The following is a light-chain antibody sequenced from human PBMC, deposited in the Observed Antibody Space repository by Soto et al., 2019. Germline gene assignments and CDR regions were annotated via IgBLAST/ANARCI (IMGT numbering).Light chain of an antibody. V-gene: IGKV3-11*01. CDR2: DAS. J-gene: IGKJ2*01. CDR3: QQRSNWPPYT. CDR1: QSVSSY. Sequence: EIVLTQSPATLSLSPGERATLSCRASQSVSSYLAWYHQKPGQAPRLLIYDASNRATGIPARFSGSGSGTDFTLTISSLATEDFAVYYCQQRSNWPPYTFGQGTKLEIK.